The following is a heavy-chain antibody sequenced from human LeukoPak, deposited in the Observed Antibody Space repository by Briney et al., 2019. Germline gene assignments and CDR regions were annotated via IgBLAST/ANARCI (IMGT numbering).Heavy chain of an antibody. V-gene: IGHV1-2*02. CDR3: AREEVIAAAGPTLDY. CDR2: INPNSGGT. J-gene: IGHJ4*02. D-gene: IGHD6-13*01. CDR1: GYTFTDYY. Sequence: GASVKVSCKASGYTFTDYYMHWVRQAPGQGLEWMEWINPNSGGTNYAQKFQGRVTMTRDTSISTAYMELSRLRSDDTAVFYCAREEVIAAAGPTLDYWGQGALVTVSS.